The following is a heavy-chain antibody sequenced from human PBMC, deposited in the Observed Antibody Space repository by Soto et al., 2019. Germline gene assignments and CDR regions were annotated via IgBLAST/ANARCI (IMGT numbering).Heavy chain of an antibody. V-gene: IGHV6-1*01. Sequence: SQTLSLTCDISGDSVSSSIAAWNWIRQSPSRGLEWLGRTYYRSKWIHEYTVSMESRITINPDTSKNQFSLHIYSVTPEDTAVYYCAVFVWFRGMDVWGQGTTVTVSS. CDR2: TYYRSKWIH. CDR3: AVFVWFRGMDV. J-gene: IGHJ6*02. D-gene: IGHD3-16*01. CDR1: GDSVSSSIAA.